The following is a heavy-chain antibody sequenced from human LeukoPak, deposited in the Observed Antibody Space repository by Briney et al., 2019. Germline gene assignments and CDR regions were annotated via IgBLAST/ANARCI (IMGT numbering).Heavy chain of an antibody. CDR2: ISAYNGNT. J-gene: IGHJ4*02. CDR1: GYTFTSYG. V-gene: IGHV1-18*01. CDR3: ATGIAAAGTAGGDY. Sequence: GASVKVSCKASGYTFTSYGISWVRQAPGQGLEWMGWISAYNGNTNYAQKLQGRVTMTTDTSTSTAYMELRSLRSEDTAVYYCATGIAAAGTAGGDYWGQGTLVTVSS. D-gene: IGHD6-13*01.